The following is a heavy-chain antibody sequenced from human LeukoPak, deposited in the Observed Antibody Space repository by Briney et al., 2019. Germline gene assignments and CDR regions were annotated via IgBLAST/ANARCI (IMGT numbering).Heavy chain of an antibody. V-gene: IGHV3-30*04. D-gene: IGHD2-2*01. CDR1: GFIFSSYA. CDR3: ARGASNSAEY. J-gene: IGHJ4*02. Sequence: GGSLRLSCAASGFIFSSYAMHWVRQAPGKGLAWVAVMSFDGSNKYYANSVKGRFTISRDNSNNTLYVQMNSLKTEDTAVDYCARGASNSAEYWGQGTLVTVSS. CDR2: MSFDGSNK.